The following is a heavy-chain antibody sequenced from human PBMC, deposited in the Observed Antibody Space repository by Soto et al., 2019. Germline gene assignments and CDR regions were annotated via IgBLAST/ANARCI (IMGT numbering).Heavy chain of an antibody. CDR2: IYYSGST. V-gene: IGHV4-59*08. D-gene: IGHD5-18*01. J-gene: IGHJ6*03. CDR1: GGAISSYY. CDR3: ARLLVDTAMVYYYYYMDV. Sequence: SETLSLTCTVSGGAISSYYWSWIRQPPGKGLEWIGYIYYSGSTNYNPSLKSRVTISVDTSKNQFSLKLSSVTAADTAVYYFARLLVDTAMVYYYYYMDVCGKGTTVTVSS.